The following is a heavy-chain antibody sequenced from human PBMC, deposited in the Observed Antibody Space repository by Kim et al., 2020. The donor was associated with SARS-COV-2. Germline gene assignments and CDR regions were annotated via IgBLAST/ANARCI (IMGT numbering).Heavy chain of an antibody. D-gene: IGHD6-19*01. J-gene: IGHJ4*02. Sequence: GRFTISRDNPKNTRYLQMNSLRAEDTAVYYCAKGREKYSSGWYGNPNFDYWGQGTLVTVSS. V-gene: IGHV3-23*03. CDR3: AKGREKYSSGWYGNPNFDY.